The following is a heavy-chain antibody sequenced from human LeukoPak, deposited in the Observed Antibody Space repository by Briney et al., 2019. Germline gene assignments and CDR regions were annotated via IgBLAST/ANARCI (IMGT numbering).Heavy chain of an antibody. V-gene: IGHV4-59*01. CDR2: VYYSGST. Sequence: SETLSLTCSLSGGSITNYYWSWIRQPPGKGLEWIGYVYYSGSTNYNPSLKTRVTISVDTSKNQFSLKLTSVTAADTAVYYCARDRRYYDTRGSPLGWFDPWGQGTLVTVSS. CDR3: ARDRRYYDTRGSPLGWFDP. D-gene: IGHD3-22*01. J-gene: IGHJ5*02. CDR1: GGSITNYY.